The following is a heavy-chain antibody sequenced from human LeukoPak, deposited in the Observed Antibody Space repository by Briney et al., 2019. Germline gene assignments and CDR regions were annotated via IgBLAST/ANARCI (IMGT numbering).Heavy chain of an antibody. CDR1: GFTLSSNY. CDR2: IYSGGST. Sequence: PGGSLRLSCAASGFTLSSNYMSWVRQAPGKGLEWGSVIYSGGSTYYAHSVKGRFTISRDNSKNTLYLQMNSLRAEDTAVYYCARDDGDRGGFDYWGQGTLVSVFS. D-gene: IGHD7-27*01. J-gene: IGHJ4*02. CDR3: ARDDGDRGGFDY. V-gene: IGHV3-66*01.